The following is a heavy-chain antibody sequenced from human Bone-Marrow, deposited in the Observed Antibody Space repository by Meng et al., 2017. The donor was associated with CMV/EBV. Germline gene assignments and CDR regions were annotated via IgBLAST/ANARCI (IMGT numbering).Heavy chain of an antibody. CDR3: ARAADYCSSTSCYRGGDY. CDR2: MNPNSGNT. CDR1: GYTFTSYD. D-gene: IGHD2-2*02. Sequence: ASVKVSCKASGYTFTSYDINWVRQATGQGLEWMGWMNPNSGNTDYAQKFQGRVTITRNTSISTAYMELSSLRPEDTAVYYCARAADYCSSTSCYRGGDYWGQGTLVTVSS. J-gene: IGHJ4*02. V-gene: IGHV1-8*03.